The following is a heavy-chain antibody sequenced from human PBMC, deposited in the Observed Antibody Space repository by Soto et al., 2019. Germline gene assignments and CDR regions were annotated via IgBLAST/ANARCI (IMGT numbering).Heavy chain of an antibody. Sequence: PSEALSLPCTVSGGSVSSGGYYGSWLRLPPGKGLEWIGYIYYSGSTNYNPSLKSRVTISVDTSKNQFSLKLSSVTAADTAVYYCASGFAVDTANVRWLFAFWGRGSLVIVSS. CDR3: ASGFAVDTANVRWLFAF. CDR2: IYYSGST. CDR1: GGSVSSGGYY. J-gene: IGHJ2*01. V-gene: IGHV4-61*08. D-gene: IGHD5-18*01.